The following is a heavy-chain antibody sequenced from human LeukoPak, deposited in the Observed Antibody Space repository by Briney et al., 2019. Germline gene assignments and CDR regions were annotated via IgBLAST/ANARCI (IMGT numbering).Heavy chain of an antibody. J-gene: IGHJ4*02. CDR2: IYYSGST. CDR3: ARGDSDSSGYYPIIDY. Sequence: PSETLSLTCTVSGGSISSHYWSWIRQPPGKGLEWIGYIYYSGSTNYNPSLKSRVTISVDTSKNQFSLKLSSVTAADTAVYYCARGDSDSSGYYPIIDYWGQGTLVTVSS. CDR1: GGSISSHY. V-gene: IGHV4-59*11. D-gene: IGHD3-22*01.